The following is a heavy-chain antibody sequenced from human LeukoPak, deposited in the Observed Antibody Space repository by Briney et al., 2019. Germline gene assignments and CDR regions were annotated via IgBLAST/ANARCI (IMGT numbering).Heavy chain of an antibody. CDR1: GYTLTELS. Sequence: ASVKVSCKVSGYTLTELSMHWVRQAPGKGLEWMGGFDPEDGETIYAQKFQGRVTMTEDTSTDTAYMELSSLRSEDTAVYYCATELRSYCGGDCCSVNFDYWGQGTLVTVSS. V-gene: IGHV1-24*01. CDR3: ATELRSYCGGDCCSVNFDY. D-gene: IGHD2-21*02. CDR2: FDPEDGET. J-gene: IGHJ4*02.